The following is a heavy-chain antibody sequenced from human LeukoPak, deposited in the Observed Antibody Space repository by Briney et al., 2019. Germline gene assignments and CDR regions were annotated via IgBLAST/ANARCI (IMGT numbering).Heavy chain of an antibody. V-gene: IGHV4-39*07. J-gene: IGHJ6*03. CDR1: GGSISSSSYY. CDR3: ARGRSVYCSSTSCWSYYYYYYMDV. Sequence: PSETLSLTCTVSGGSISSSSYYWGWIRQPPGKGLEWVGEINHSGSTNYNPSLKSRVTISVDTSKNQFSLKLSSVTAADTAVYYCARGRSVYCSSTSCWSYYYYYYMDVWGKGTTVTVSS. CDR2: INHSGST. D-gene: IGHD2-2*01.